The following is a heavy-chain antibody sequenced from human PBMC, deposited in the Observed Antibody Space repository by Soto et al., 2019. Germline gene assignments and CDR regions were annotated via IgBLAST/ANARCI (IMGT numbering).Heavy chain of an antibody. Sequence: QVQLVQSGAEVKKPGASVKVSCKASGYSFTRYGISWVRQAPGQGLEWMGWISGYNANTNYPENLQGRVTMTTDTSTSTAYMEVRNLISEDTVVYYCARMGAGPYYCYGLDVWGQGTTVTVS. V-gene: IGHV1-18*01. CDR3: ARMGAGPYYCYGLDV. CDR2: ISGYNANT. D-gene: IGHD3-16*01. CDR1: GYSFTRYG. J-gene: IGHJ6*01.